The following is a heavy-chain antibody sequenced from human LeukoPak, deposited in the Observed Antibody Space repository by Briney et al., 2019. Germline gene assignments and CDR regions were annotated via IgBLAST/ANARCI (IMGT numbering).Heavy chain of an antibody. CDR2: ISYDGSNK. D-gene: IGHD5-18*01. CDR3: ARAQTWIQLWLDY. V-gene: IGHV3-30-3*01. CDR1: GFTFSRYA. Sequence: GGSLRLSCAAAGFTFSRYAIHWVRQAPGKGLEWVAVISYDGSNKYYADSVKGRFIISRDNSKDTLFLQMHSLRAEDTAVYYCARAQTWIQLWLDYWGQGTLVTVSS. J-gene: IGHJ4*02.